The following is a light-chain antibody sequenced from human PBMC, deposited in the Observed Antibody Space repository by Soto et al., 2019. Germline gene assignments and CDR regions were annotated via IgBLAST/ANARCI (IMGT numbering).Light chain of an antibody. J-gene: IGKJ5*01. CDR2: DAS. V-gene: IGKV1D-13*01. CDR3: RQFNNYPIT. CDR1: QGISSA. Sequence: AIQLTQSPSSLSASVGDRVTITCWASQGISSALAWYQQKPGKAPKLLIYDASSLESGVPSRFSGSGSGTDFTLTISSLQPEDFATYYCRQFNNYPITFGQGTRLEIK.